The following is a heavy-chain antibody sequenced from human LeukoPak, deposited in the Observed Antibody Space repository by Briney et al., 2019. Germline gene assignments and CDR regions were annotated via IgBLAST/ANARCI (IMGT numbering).Heavy chain of an antibody. V-gene: IGHV4-39*01. CDR2: IEYGGNT. CDR1: GGSITSSLYY. Sequence: KSSETLSLTCTVSGGSITSSLYYWGWIRQPPGKGLEWIGTIEYGGNTYYNPSLRSRVNMSVDTSKNQFSLKLSSVNAADTAIYYCARHGPRRRSFGFLLYFDNWGQGTLGTVSS. CDR3: ARHGPRRRSFGFLLYFDN. D-gene: IGHD3-9*01. J-gene: IGHJ4*02.